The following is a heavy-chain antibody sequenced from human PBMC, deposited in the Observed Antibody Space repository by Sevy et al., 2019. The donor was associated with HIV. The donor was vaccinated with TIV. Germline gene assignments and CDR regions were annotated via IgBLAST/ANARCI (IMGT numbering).Heavy chain of an antibody. CDR3: AREGVGDTAMAVDY. D-gene: IGHD5-18*01. CDR1: GFTFSSYW. Sequence: GGSLRLSCAASGFTFSSYWMSWVRQAPGKGLEWVANIKQDGSEKYYVDSVKGRFTISRDNAKNSLYLQMNSLRAEDKAVYYCAREGVGDTAMAVDYWGQGTLVTVSS. CDR2: IKQDGSEK. J-gene: IGHJ4*02. V-gene: IGHV3-7*01.